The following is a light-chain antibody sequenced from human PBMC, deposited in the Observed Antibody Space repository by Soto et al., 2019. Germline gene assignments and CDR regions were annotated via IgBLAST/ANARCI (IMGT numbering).Light chain of an antibody. CDR1: SIGSKS. J-gene: IGLJ3*02. CDR2: NDS. V-gene: IGLV3-21*01. Sequence: SYELTQPPSVSVAPGETAMIPCGGSSIGSKSAHWYQQRPGQAPVLVIYNDSDRPSGIPERFSGSNSGNTATLTISRVEAGDEADYYCHCHVWETSSEYGVFGGGTKLTVL. CDR3: HVWETSSEYGV.